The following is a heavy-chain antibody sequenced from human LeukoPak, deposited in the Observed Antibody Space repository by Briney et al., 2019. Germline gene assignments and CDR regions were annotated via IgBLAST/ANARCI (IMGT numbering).Heavy chain of an antibody. CDR1: GFTFSSYS. CDR3: VRGSLASGVVVYYYYYLDV. J-gene: IGHJ6*03. CDR2: ISSSSGYI. D-gene: IGHD3-3*01. Sequence: GGSLRLSCAASGFTFSSYSMNWVRQAPGKGLEWVSSISSSSGYIYYADSVEGRFTISRDNAKNSLYLQMNSLRAEDTAVYYCVRGSLASGVVVYYYYYLDVWGKGTTVTVSS. V-gene: IGHV3-21*01.